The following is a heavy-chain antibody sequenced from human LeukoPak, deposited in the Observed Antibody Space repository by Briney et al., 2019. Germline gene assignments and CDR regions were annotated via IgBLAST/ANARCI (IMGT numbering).Heavy chain of an antibody. D-gene: IGHD2-21*01. J-gene: IGHJ4*02. Sequence: SETLSLTCAVYGGSFSGYHWTWFRQPPGKRLEWIGEINHTGSTNYNPSLKSRVTMSIDPSKNQFSLNLSSVTAADTAIYYCARLPGVVDFDSWGQGTLVTVSS. CDR3: ARLPGVVDFDS. CDR1: GGSFSGYH. CDR2: INHTGST. V-gene: IGHV4-34*01.